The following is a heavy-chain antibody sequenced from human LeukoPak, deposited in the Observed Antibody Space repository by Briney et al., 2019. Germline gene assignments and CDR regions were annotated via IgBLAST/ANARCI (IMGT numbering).Heavy chain of an antibody. D-gene: IGHD2-15*01. CDR1: GFSLSTSGVG. J-gene: IGHJ4*02. V-gene: IGHV2-5*02. CDR2: IYWDDDK. CDR3: AHTGEHCSGGSCYRYYFDY. Sequence: SGPTLVNPTQTLTLTCTSSGFSLSTSGVGVGWIRQPPGKALEWLALIYWDDDKRYSPSLKSRLTITKDTSKNQVVLTMTNMDPVDTATYYCAHTGEHCSGGSCYRYYFDYWGQGTLVTVSS.